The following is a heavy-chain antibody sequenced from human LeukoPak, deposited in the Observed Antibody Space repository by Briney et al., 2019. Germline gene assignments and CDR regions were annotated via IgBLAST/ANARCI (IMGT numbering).Heavy chain of an antibody. J-gene: IGHJ4*02. D-gene: IGHD3-22*01. V-gene: IGHV1-18*01. Sequence: GASVKVSCKASGYTFTSYGISWVRQAPGQGLEWMGWISAYNGNTNYAQKLQGRVTMTTDTSTSTAYMELRSLRSDDTAVYYCARVLNYYDSSAGYYFDYWGQGTLVTVSS. CDR3: ARVLNYYDSSAGYYFDY. CDR1: GYTFTSYG. CDR2: ISAYNGNT.